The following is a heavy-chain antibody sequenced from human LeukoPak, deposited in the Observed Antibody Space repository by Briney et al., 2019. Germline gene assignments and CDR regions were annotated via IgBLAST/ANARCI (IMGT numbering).Heavy chain of an antibody. V-gene: IGHV1-2*02. Sequence: ASVKVSCKASSYTFTNYGISWVRQAPGQGLEWMGWINPNSGGTNYAQKFQGRVTMTRDTSISTAYMELSRLRSDDTAVYYCARDIAAPVVWYFDLWGRGTLVTVSS. D-gene: IGHD6-13*01. CDR2: INPNSGGT. J-gene: IGHJ2*01. CDR3: ARDIAAPVVWYFDL. CDR1: SYTFTNYG.